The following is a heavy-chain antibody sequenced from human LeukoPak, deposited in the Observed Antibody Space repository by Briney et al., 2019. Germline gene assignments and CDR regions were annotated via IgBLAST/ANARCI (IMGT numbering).Heavy chain of an antibody. Sequence: PGGSRLSCAASGFTFSSYAMSWVRQAPGKGLEWVSAISGSGGSTYYADSVKGRFTISRDNSKNTLYVQMNSLRAEDTAVYYCAQQIGYCRSGSCYFPSWGQGTLVTVSS. D-gene: IGHD2-15*01. CDR2: ISGSGGST. J-gene: IGHJ4*02. V-gene: IGHV3-23*01. CDR1: GFTFSSYA. CDR3: AQQIGYCRSGSCYFPS.